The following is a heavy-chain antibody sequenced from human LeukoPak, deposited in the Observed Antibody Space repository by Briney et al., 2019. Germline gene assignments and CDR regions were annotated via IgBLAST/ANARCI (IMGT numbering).Heavy chain of an antibody. V-gene: IGHV1-8*01. CDR1: GYTFTSYD. D-gene: IGHD3-3*01. CDR3: ARRVTYYDFWSGYFGSGPNWFDP. CDR2: MSPNSGNT. J-gene: IGHJ5*02. Sequence: ASVKVSCKASGYTFTSYDINWVRQATGQGLEWMGWMSPNSGNTGYAQKFQGRVTMTRNTSISTAYMELSSLRSEDTAVYYCARRVTYYDFWSGYFGSGPNWFDPWGQGTLVTVSS.